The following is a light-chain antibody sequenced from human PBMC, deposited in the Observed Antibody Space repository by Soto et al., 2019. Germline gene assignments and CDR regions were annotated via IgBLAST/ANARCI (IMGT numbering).Light chain of an antibody. V-gene: IGLV1-44*01. Sequence: QCVLTQPPSGSGTPGQRGSISYSGSSSNIGSNTVNWYQQLPGTAPKLLIYSNNQRPSGVPDRFPGSKSGTSASLAISGLQSEDEADYYCAAWDDSLNVSYVFGTGTKVTVL. CDR1: SSNIGSNT. J-gene: IGLJ1*01. CDR2: SNN. CDR3: AAWDDSLNVSYV.